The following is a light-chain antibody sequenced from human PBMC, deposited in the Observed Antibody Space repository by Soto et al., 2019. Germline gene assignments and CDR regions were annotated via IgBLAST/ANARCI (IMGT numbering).Light chain of an antibody. V-gene: IGKV3-20*01. CDR2: GSS. CDR3: QQYGYEPLT. CDR1: QNIRSNY. J-gene: IGKJ4*01. Sequence: EIVLTQSPGTLSLSPGERATLSCRASQNIRSNYVAWYQQKPGQAPRLLIFGSSNTATGIPDRFTASGSGTDFTPIISRLEPEDFATYFCQQYGYEPLTFGGGTKVDIK.